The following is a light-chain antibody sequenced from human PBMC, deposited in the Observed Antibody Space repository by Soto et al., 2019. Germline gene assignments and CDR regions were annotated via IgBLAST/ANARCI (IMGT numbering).Light chain of an antibody. CDR2: KVS. V-gene: IGKV2-30*01. Sequence: DVVMTQSPLSLPVALGQPASISCRSSHSLAYSDGNTYLNWFQQRPGQSPRRLISKVSNRDSGVPDRFSGSGSGPDFTLEISRVEADDVGVYYCMQGTHWPVTFGQGTKLEIK. CDR3: MQGTHWPVT. CDR1: HSLAYSDGNTY. J-gene: IGKJ2*01.